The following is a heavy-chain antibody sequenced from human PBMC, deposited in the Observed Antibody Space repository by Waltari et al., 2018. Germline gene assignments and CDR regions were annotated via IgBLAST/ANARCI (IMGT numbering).Heavy chain of an antibody. J-gene: IGHJ3*01. CDR2: MNPNDRT. V-gene: IGHV1-8*01. CDR1: GYTSTNLD. CDR3: ARYSVGAAFDL. Sequence: QVQLVQSGAEVKAPGASVKVSCKTSGYTSTNLDINWVRQPAGHGLEWMGWMNPNDRTGDAPPLQGRVAMTRDASINTAYLELTNLGSEDTAVYYCARYSVGAAFDLWGQGTQVTVSS. D-gene: IGHD1-26*01.